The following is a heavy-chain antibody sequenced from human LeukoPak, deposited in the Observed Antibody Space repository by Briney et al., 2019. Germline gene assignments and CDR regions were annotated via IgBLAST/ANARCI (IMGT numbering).Heavy chain of an antibody. CDR1: GFIFSSYG. J-gene: IGHJ3*02. CDR2: ISGSGGRA. D-gene: IGHD6-19*01. V-gene: IGHV3-23*01. CDR3: AKDRGGYGSGWDDALDI. Sequence: QPGGSLRLSCAASGFIFSSYGMTWVRQAPGKGLEWVSVISGSGGRAYYADSVKGRFTISRDNSKKTLYLEMNSLRAEDTAVYYCAKDRGGYGSGWDDALDINGQGTMVTVSS.